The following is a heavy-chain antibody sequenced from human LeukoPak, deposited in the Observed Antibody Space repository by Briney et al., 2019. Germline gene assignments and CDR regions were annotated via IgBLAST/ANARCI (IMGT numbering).Heavy chain of an antibody. V-gene: IGHV3-23*01. Sequence: GGSLRLSCVASGFTFTNYAMSWVRLAPGTGLEWVSTISGSGDTTYYADSVRGRFTVSRDNSKNTLHLQMNSLRAENTAVYYCARTPQKHCSSTTCYPDYWGQGTLVTVSS. D-gene: IGHD2-2*01. CDR2: ISGSGDTT. CDR1: GFTFTNYA. J-gene: IGHJ4*02. CDR3: ARTPQKHCSSTTCYPDY.